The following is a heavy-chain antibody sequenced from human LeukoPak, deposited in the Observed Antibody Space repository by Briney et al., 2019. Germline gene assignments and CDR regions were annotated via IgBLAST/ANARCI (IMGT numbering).Heavy chain of an antibody. D-gene: IGHD5-24*01. Sequence: SETLSLTCTVSGGSVSSGSYYWSWIRQPPGKGLEWIGYIYYSGSTNYNPSLKSRVTISVDTSKNQFSLKLSSVTAADTAVYYCARDSVTREMATRYDYWGQGTLVTVSS. J-gene: IGHJ4*02. CDR2: IYYSGST. CDR3: ARDSVTREMATRYDY. CDR1: GGSVSSGSYY. V-gene: IGHV4-61*01.